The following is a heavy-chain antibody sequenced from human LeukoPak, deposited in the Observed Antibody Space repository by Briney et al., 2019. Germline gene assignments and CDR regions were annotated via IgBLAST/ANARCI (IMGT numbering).Heavy chain of an antibody. Sequence: SETLSLTCAVYGGSFSGYYWSWIRQPPGKGLEWIGEINHSGGTNYNPSLKSRVTISVDTSKNQFSLKLSSVTAADTAVYYCARAPTLRYYYYYYGMDVWGQGTTVTVSS. CDR3: ARAPTLRYYYYYYGMDV. CDR1: GGSFSGYY. J-gene: IGHJ6*02. D-gene: IGHD2-15*01. CDR2: INHSGGT. V-gene: IGHV4-34*01.